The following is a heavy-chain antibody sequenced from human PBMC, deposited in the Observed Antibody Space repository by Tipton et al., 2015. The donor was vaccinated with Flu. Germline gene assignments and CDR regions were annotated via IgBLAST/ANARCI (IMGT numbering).Heavy chain of an antibody. CDR3: ARDPGSRMFDP. CDR1: GGSISSYY. V-gene: IGHV4-59*12. CDR2: IYYSGST. D-gene: IGHD6-13*01. Sequence: TLSLTCTVSGGSISSYYWSWIRQPPGTGLEWIGYIYYSGSTYYNPSLKSRVTISVDTSKNQFSLKLTSVTAADTAVYYCARDPGSRMFDPWGQGTLVTVSS. J-gene: IGHJ5*02.